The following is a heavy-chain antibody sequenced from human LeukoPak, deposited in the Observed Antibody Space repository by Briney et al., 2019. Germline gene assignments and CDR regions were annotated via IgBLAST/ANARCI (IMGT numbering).Heavy chain of an antibody. J-gene: IGHJ4*02. CDR2: ISYDGSNK. CDR1: GFTFSSYG. CDR3: AKGTRYDLGYHDY. V-gene: IGHV3-30*18. D-gene: IGHD3-3*01. Sequence: PGRSLRLSCAASGFTFSSYGMHWVRQAPGKGLEWVAVISYDGSNKYYADSVKGRFTNSRDNSKNTLYLQMKSLEAEDTAVYYGAKGTRYDLGYHDYWGQRTLVSASS.